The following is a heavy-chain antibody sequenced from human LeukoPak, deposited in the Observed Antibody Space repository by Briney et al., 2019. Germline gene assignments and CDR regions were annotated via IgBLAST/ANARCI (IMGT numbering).Heavy chain of an antibody. J-gene: IGHJ4*02. CDR1: GYTFTDHY. CDR2: INSKTGGT. CDR3: ARNAMSDY. V-gene: IGHV1-2*02. D-gene: IGHD2-2*01. Sequence: ASVKVSCKASGYTFTDHYVHWLRQAPGQGLKWMGWINSKTGGTNYAAKFQGRVTMTRDTSISTAYMELSSLTFDDTAIYYCARNAMSDYWGQGTLVTVSS.